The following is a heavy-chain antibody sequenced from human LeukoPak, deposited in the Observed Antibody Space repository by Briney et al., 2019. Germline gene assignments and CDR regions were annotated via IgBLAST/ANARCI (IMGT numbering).Heavy chain of an antibody. CDR1: GFTFSSYA. CDR3: VRAYDLLTGYYDY. V-gene: IGHV3-23*01. Sequence: PGGSLRLSCGASGFTFSSYAMSWVRQAPGKGLEWVSALSSSAGSSYYADSVKGRFTISRDNSKNMVYLQMSSLRAEDTAIYYCVRAYDLLTGYYDYWGQGTLVTVSS. CDR2: LSSSAGSS. J-gene: IGHJ4*02. D-gene: IGHD3-9*01.